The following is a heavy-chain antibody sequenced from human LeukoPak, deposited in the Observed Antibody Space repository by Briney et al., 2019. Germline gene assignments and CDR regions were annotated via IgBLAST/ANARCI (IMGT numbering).Heavy chain of an antibody. Sequence: SVQVSCKASGGTFSSYAISWVRQAPGQGLEWMGRIIPTFGIANYAQKFQGRVTITADKSTSTAYMELSSLRSEDTAVYYCASGVVRTSIDLDYWGQGTLVTVSS. V-gene: IGHV1-69*04. CDR2: IIPTFGIA. J-gene: IGHJ4*02. D-gene: IGHD4-23*01. CDR3: ASGVVRTSIDLDY. CDR1: GGTFSSYA.